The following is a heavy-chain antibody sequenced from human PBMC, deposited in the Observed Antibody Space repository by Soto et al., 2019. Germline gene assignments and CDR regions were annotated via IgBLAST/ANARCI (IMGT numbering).Heavy chain of an antibody. Sequence: SETLSLTCVVSGASLSTSNWWSWVRQPPGKGLEWIGEIYHTGSASYSPSLKSRLRMSIDKSKNQFSLRLTDVTAADTAKYYCARGQRSGSYSVDGFDVWGQGTVVTVSS. D-gene: IGHD1-26*01. V-gene: IGHV4-4*02. J-gene: IGHJ3*01. CDR1: GASLSTSNW. CDR2: IYHTGSA. CDR3: ARGQRSGSYSVDGFDV.